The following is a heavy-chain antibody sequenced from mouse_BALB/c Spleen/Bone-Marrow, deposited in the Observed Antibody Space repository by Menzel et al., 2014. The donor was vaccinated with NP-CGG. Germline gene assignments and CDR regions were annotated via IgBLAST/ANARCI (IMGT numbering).Heavy chain of an antibody. D-gene: IGHD4-1*01. J-gene: IGHJ2*01. CDR2: ISSGSSII. CDR3: TRGGNWDDFDY. CDR1: GFTFSSFG. Sequence: EVQVVEFGGGLVQPGGSRKLSCAASGFTFSSFGMHWVRQAPEKGLEWVAYISSGSSIIYYADTVKGRLTISRDDPKNTLFLQMTSLRSEDTAMYYCTRGGNWDDFDYWGQGTTLTVSS. V-gene: IGHV5-17*02.